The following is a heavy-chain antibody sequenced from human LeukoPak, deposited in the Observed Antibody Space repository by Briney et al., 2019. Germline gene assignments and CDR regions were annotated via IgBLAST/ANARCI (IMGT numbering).Heavy chain of an antibody. CDR1: GFSLPTNGVG. CDR3: AHRPNSGWYYFDY. Sequence: SGPTLFHPTQTLTLTCTFSGFSLPTNGVGVGWVRQPPGKALEWLALIYWDDDARYSPSLRTRLTITKDTSKKQVVLTMTNMDPADTATYYCAHRPNSGWYYFDYWGQGTLVTVSS. V-gene: IGHV2-5*02. D-gene: IGHD2/OR15-2a*01. CDR2: IYWDDDA. J-gene: IGHJ4*02.